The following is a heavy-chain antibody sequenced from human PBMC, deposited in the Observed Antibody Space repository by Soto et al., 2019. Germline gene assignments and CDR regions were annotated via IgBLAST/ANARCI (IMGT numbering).Heavy chain of an antibody. Sequence: QVQLQESGPGLVKPSQTLSLTCTVSGGSISSGGYYWSWIRQHPGKGLEWIGYIYYSGSTYYNPSLESRVTISVDTSKNQFSLKLSSVTAADTAVYYCARGGPGVEGEYFQHWGQGTLVTVSS. V-gene: IGHV4-31*03. CDR1: GGSISSGGYY. CDR2: IYYSGST. CDR3: ARGGPGVEGEYFQH. J-gene: IGHJ1*01. D-gene: IGHD2-15*01.